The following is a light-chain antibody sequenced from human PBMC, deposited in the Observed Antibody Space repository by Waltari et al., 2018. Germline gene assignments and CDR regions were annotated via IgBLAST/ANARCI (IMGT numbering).Light chain of an antibody. CDR2: DVT. CDR1: NNDVGAYQY. V-gene: IGLV2-8*01. CDR3: CSYAGADSLL. J-gene: IGLJ3*02. Sequence: QSALTQPPSASGSLGQSVTISCTGTNNDVGAYQYVSWDQQYPGKAPKLLIYDVTKRPAGVSERCSCSKAGRTASLTVSGLQPEDEAIYSCCSYAGADSLLFGGGTKLTVL.